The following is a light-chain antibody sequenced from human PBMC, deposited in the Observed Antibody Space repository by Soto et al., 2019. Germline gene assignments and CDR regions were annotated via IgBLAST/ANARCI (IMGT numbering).Light chain of an antibody. V-gene: IGKV3-15*01. J-gene: IGKJ1*01. CDR1: QSVSSS. CDR3: PHYTDWSFWT. Sequence: EIVMPQSPAALSVSPGERATLSCRASQSVSSSLAWYQQKPGQAPRLLIYGASTRATGIPARFSCSGSGTEFTLTISSLPSEEFAVYYCPHYTDWSFWTFGQGTKVEIK. CDR2: GAS.